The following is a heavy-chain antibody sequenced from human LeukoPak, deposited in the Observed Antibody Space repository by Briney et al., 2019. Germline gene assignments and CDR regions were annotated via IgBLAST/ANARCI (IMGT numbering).Heavy chain of an antibody. Sequence: SSETLSLTCNVSGGSLDPYYWTCIRHPPGTGLELIAYIAPRGNTAYKPSLKSRLPISVDPSTNHLSLKLTSVTAADTAVYFCARVTFIRGVVTWGQGTLVTVSS. CDR2: IAPRGNT. D-gene: IGHD3-10*01. CDR3: ARVTFIRGVVT. V-gene: IGHV4-4*09. CDR1: GGSLDPYY. J-gene: IGHJ5*02.